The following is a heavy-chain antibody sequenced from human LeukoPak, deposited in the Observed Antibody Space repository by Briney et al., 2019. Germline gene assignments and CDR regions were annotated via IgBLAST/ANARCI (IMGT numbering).Heavy chain of an antibody. Sequence: PSETLSLTCAVYGGSFSGYYWSWICQPPGKGLEWIGEINHSGSTNYNPSLKSRVTISVDTSKNQFSLKLSSVTAADTAVYYCARVDYDFWSGYYYFDYWGQGTLVTVSS. J-gene: IGHJ4*02. D-gene: IGHD3-3*01. CDR3: ARVDYDFWSGYYYFDY. CDR2: INHSGST. V-gene: IGHV4-34*01. CDR1: GGSFSGYY.